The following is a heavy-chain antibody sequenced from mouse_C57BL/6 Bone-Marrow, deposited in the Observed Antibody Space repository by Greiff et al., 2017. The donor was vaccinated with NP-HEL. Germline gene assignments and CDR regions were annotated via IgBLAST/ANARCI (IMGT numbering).Heavy chain of an antibody. CDR2: IYPGSGNT. J-gene: IGHJ3*01. Sequence: VQVVESGPELVKPGASVKISCKASGYSFTSYYIHWVKQRPGQGLEWIGWIYPGSGNTKYNEKFKGKATLTADTSSSTAYMQLSSLTSEDSAVYYCARSLLLRYGWFAYWGQGTLVTVSA. V-gene: IGHV1-66*01. D-gene: IGHD1-1*01. CDR3: ARSLLLRYGWFAY. CDR1: GYSFTSYY.